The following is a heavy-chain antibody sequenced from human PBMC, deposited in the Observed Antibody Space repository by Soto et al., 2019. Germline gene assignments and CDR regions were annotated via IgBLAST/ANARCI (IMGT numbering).Heavy chain of an antibody. Sequence: EVQLVESGGGLVQPGGSLRLSCAASGFTFSSYGMHWVRQAPGKGLVWVSRINSDGSSTSYADSVKGRFTISRDNAKNTLYLQMNSLRAEDTAVYYCARAADSGYDYDYWGQGTLVTVSS. V-gene: IGHV3-74*01. CDR2: INSDGSST. CDR1: GFTFSSYG. D-gene: IGHD5-12*01. J-gene: IGHJ4*02. CDR3: ARAADSGYDYDY.